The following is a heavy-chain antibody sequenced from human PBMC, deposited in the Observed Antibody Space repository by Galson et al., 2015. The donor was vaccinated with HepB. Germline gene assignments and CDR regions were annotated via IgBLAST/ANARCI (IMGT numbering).Heavy chain of an antibody. CDR2: IWYDGSNK. J-gene: IGHJ6*03. Sequence: SLRLSCAASGFTISDYGMHWVRQAPGKGLEWVAVIWYDGSNKHYADSVKGRFTISRDNSKNTLYLQMNSLRAEDTAVYYCARGLLMGSSSRPFLFGYYYYMDVWGKGTTVTVSS. CDR1: GFTISDYG. V-gene: IGHV3-33*01. CDR3: ARGLLMGSSSRPFLFGYYYYMDV. D-gene: IGHD6-13*01.